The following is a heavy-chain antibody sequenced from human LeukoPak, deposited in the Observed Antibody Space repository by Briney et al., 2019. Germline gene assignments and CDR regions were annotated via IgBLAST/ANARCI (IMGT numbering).Heavy chain of an antibody. CDR1: GYTFTGYY. Sequence: ASVKVSCKASGYTFTGYYIHWVRQAPGQGLGWMGWINPYSGGTNYQGRVTMTRDTSISTAYMELSRLRSDDTAVYYCVRDRTKYCSSTSCPLDYWGQGTLVTVSS. CDR2: INPYSGGT. D-gene: IGHD2-2*01. V-gene: IGHV1-2*02. CDR3: VRDRTKYCSSTSCPLDY. J-gene: IGHJ4*02.